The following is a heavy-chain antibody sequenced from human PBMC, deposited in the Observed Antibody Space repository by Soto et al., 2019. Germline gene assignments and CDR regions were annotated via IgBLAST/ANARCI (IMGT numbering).Heavy chain of an antibody. J-gene: IGHJ5*02. CDR2: IIPIFGTA. V-gene: IGHV1-69*06. Sequence: QVQLVQSGAEVQKPGSSVKVSCKASGGTFSSYAISWVRQAPGQGLEWMGGIIPIFGTANYAQKFQGRVTITADKSTSTAYMELSSLRSEDTAVYYCARDPLSVGQLDWFDPWGQGTLVTVSS. D-gene: IGHD6-6*01. CDR1: GGTFSSYA. CDR3: ARDPLSVGQLDWFDP.